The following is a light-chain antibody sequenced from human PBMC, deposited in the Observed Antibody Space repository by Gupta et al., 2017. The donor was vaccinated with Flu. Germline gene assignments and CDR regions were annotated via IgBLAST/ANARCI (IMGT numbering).Light chain of an antibody. CDR1: RRDVGVNKY. V-gene: IGLV2-14*01. CDR2: EVT. Sequence: RRDVGVNKYVSWYQKCPGKAPKLIIYEVTNRPAGVSDRLSGSKSDNTGSLTISGLQAEDEADYYCSSYTSSLPLIFGGGTKLTVL. J-gene: IGLJ2*01. CDR3: SSYTSSLPLI.